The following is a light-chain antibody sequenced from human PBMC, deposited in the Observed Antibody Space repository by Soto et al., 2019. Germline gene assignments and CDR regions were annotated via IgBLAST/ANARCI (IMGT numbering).Light chain of an antibody. CDR2: DVN. CDR1: SSDVGGDYNY. Sequence: QSALTQPRSVSGSPGQSVTISCTGTSSDVGGDYNYVSWYQQHPGKAPKLLIYDVNKRPSGVPDRFSGSKSGNTASLTISGLQAEDEADYYCCSYTDISTYVFGTETKLTVL. CDR3: CSYTDISTYV. V-gene: IGLV2-11*01. J-gene: IGLJ1*01.